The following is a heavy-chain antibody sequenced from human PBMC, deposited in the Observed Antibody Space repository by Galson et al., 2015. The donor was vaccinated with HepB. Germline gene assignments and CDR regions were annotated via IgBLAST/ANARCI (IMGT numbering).Heavy chain of an antibody. V-gene: IGHV1-69*13. D-gene: IGHD3-10*01. J-gene: IGHJ1*01. CDR3: AYFTSGSAEDLHY. CDR1: GVSFREYG. CDR2: IIPMFGTA. Sequence: SVKVSCKASGVSFREYGISWVRQAPGRGLEWMGGIIPMFGTANYAQKFQGRVTIAADESTSTAYMVLRSLRYEDTAVYYCAYFTSGSAEDLHYWGQGTLVTVSS.